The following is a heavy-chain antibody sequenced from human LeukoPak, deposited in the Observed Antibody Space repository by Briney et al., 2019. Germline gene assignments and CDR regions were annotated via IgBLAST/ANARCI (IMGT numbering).Heavy chain of an antibody. CDR1: GGSFSGYY. CDR3: AGGIDGYSYGYYGY. J-gene: IGHJ4*02. Sequence: SETLSLTCAAYGGSFSGYYWSWIRQPPGKGLEWIGEINHSGSTNYNPSLKSRVTISVDTSKNQFSLKLSSVTAADTAVYYCAGGIDGYSYGYYGYWGQGTLVTVSS. V-gene: IGHV4-34*01. CDR2: INHSGST. D-gene: IGHD5-18*01.